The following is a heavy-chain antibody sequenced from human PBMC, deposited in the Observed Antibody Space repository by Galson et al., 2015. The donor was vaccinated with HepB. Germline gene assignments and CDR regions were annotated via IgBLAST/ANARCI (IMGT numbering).Heavy chain of an antibody. CDR1: EGSFSTYA. Sequence: SVKVSCKASEGSFSTYAVSWVRQAPGQRLEWMGGIVPLFGTVNYTQKFQDRVTITADESSTTAYMELISLRSEDTAVYFCVTDYDFWIPYPFYNWGQGTLVTVSS. CDR3: VTDYDFWIPYPFYN. V-gene: IGHV1-69*13. D-gene: IGHD3/OR15-3a*01. J-gene: IGHJ4*02. CDR2: IVPLFGTV.